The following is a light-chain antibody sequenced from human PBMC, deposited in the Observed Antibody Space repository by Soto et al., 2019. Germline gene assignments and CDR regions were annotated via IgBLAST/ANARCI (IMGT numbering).Light chain of an antibody. CDR3: QQYGSSSIT. J-gene: IGKJ5*01. Sequence: PGDTATLSCRASQSVSRSYLAWYQQKPGQAPRLLLYDASTRATGIPDRFSGSGSGTDVTLTVNKLEPEDFAVYYCQQYGSSSITFGQGTRLEI. V-gene: IGKV3-20*01. CDR2: DAS. CDR1: QSVSRSY.